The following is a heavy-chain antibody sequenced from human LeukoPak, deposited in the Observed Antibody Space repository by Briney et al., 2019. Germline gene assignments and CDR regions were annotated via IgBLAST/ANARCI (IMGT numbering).Heavy chain of an antibody. Sequence: PGGSLRLSCAASGFTFSTYAMNWVRQAPGKGLEWVSTINHNGGNTYYADSVKGRFTISRDNSKNTLYLQMNSLRAEDTALYYCAKDMRRGSNFGYDQFAYWGQGILVTVSS. CDR1: GFTFSTYA. D-gene: IGHD5-18*01. V-gene: IGHV3-23*01. J-gene: IGHJ4*02. CDR3: AKDMRRGSNFGYDQFAY. CDR2: INHNGGNT.